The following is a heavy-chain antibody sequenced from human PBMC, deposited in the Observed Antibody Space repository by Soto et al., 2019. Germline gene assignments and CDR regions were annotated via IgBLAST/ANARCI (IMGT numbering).Heavy chain of an antibody. J-gene: IGHJ4*02. Sequence: GGSLRLSCAASGFTFSSYAMTWVRQAPGKGLEWVSVIGSGGGSIYYADSVKGRFTISRDNSKNSLYLQMNSLTGDDTAIYFCAKDRGTRWYESLDYWGQGALVTVSS. V-gene: IGHV3-23*01. CDR1: GFTFSSYA. CDR3: AKDRGTRWYESLDY. CDR2: IGSGGGSI. D-gene: IGHD6-13*01.